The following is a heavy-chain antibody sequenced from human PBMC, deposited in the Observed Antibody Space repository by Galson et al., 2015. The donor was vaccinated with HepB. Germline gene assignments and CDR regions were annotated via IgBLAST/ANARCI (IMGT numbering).Heavy chain of an antibody. Sequence: SVKVSCKASGGTFSRYAISWVRRAPGQGLEWMGGIIPIFGTANYAQKFQGRVTITADESTSTAYMELSSLRSEDTAVYYCASFNYGVYWGQGTLVTVSS. CDR3: ASFNYGVY. CDR2: IIPIFGTA. D-gene: IGHD4-11*01. CDR1: GGTFSRYA. J-gene: IGHJ4*02. V-gene: IGHV1-69*13.